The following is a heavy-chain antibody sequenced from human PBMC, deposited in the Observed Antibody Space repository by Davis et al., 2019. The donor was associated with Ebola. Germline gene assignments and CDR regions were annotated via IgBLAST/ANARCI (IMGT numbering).Heavy chain of an antibody. CDR2: IIPLFGSR. J-gene: IGHJ4*02. Sequence: AASVKVSCKVSGGAFTNTAISWLRHTPGQGLEWLGGIIPLFGSRSYARNFRARVTTTADGPTSTAYMELTSLRSEDTATYYCARYCHYTDCSYFDCWGQGTMVAVSS. CDR3: ARYCHYTDCSYFDC. CDR1: GGAFTNTA. V-gene: IGHV1-69*13. D-gene: IGHD3-16*01.